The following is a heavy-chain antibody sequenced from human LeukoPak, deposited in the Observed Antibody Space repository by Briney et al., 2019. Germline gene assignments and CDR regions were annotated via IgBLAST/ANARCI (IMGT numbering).Heavy chain of an antibody. CDR1: ALTFSSYE. CDR2: ISSSGTTM. Sequence: PGGSLRLSCAASALTFSSYEMNWVRQAPGKGLEWISYISSSGTTMYYADSVKGRFTISRDNAKNSVYLQMRSLRAEDTAIYYCAKDRGIGYAPYWYFDLWGRGTLVIVSS. D-gene: IGHD5-18*01. CDR3: AKDRGIGYAPYWYFDL. V-gene: IGHV3-48*03. J-gene: IGHJ2*01.